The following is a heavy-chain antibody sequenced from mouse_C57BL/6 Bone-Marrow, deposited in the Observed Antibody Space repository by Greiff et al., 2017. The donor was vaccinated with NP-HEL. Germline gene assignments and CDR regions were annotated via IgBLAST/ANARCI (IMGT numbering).Heavy chain of an antibody. CDR1: GYTFTDHY. Sequence: VQLQQSGPELVKPGASVKISCKASGYTFTDHYMNWVKQSHGKSLEWIGDINPNNGGTSYNQKFKGKATLTVDKSSSTAYMELRSLTSEDSAVYYCARDYYGSGDYWGQGTTLTVSS. D-gene: IGHD1-1*01. CDR3: ARDYYGSGDY. V-gene: IGHV1-26*01. J-gene: IGHJ2*01. CDR2: INPNNGGT.